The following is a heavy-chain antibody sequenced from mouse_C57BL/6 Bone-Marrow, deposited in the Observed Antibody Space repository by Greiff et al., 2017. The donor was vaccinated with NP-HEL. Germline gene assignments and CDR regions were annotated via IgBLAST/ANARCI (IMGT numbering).Heavy chain of an antibody. CDR3: TGSYEYYYAMDY. CDR2: INPNSGST. V-gene: IGHV1-64*01. CDR1: GYTFTSYW. J-gene: IGHJ4*01. D-gene: IGHD1-1*02. Sequence: QVQLQQPGAELVKPGASVKLSCKASGYTFTSYWMHWVKQRPGKGLEWIGMINPNSGSTNYNEKFKSKATLTVDNSYSTAYMQISSLTSEDCTVYYYTGSYEYYYAMDYWGQGTSVTVSS.